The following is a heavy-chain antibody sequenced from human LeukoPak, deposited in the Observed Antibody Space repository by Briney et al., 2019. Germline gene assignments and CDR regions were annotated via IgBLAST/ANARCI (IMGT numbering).Heavy chain of an antibody. V-gene: IGHV4-59*08. J-gene: IGHJ3*02. CDR2: IYYSGST. Sequence: SETLSLTCTVSGGSINSYYWSWIRQPPGKGLEWIGYIYYSGSTNYDPSLKSRVTISVDTSNNKFSLKLTSLTAADTAVYYCVRHLSAGRPAFDIWGQGTMVTVSS. CDR1: GGSINSYY. CDR3: VRHLSAGRPAFDI. D-gene: IGHD2-15*01.